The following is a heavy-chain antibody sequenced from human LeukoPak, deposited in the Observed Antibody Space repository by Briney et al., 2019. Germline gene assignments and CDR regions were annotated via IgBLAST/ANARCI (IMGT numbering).Heavy chain of an antibody. J-gene: IGHJ4*02. V-gene: IGHV3-15*01. D-gene: IGHD1-26*01. CDR1: GLTFSNAW. CDR3: TTGSPYSGSLFDN. Sequence: GGSLRLSCAASGLTFSNAWMSWVRQAPGKGLEWGGRIRSKTDGGTTEYTAPVKGRFSISRDDSKNTLYLQMNSLKIEDTAVYYCTTGSPYSGSLFDNWGQGTLVTVSS. CDR2: IRSKTDGGTT.